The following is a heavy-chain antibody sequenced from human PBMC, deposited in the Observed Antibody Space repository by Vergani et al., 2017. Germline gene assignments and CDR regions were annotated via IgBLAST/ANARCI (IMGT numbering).Heavy chain of an antibody. D-gene: IGHD2-21*02. CDR1: GFTFSSYA. Sequence: EVQLVESGGGLVQPGGSLRLSCSASGFTFSSYAMHWVRQAPGKGLEYVSAISSNGGSTYYADSVKGRFTISRDNSKNTLYLQMSSLRAEDTAVYYCVKEETLAYCGGDCFSGFDYWGQGTLVTGSS. CDR3: VKEETLAYCGGDCFSGFDY. V-gene: IGHV3-64D*06. J-gene: IGHJ4*02. CDR2: ISSNGGST.